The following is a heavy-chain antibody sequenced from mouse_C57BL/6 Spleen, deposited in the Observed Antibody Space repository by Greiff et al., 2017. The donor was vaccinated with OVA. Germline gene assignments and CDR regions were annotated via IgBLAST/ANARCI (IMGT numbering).Heavy chain of an antibody. Sequence: QVQLQQSGAELVRPGTSVKVSCKASGYAFTNYLLEWVKQRPGQGLEWIGVINPGSGGTNYNEKFKGKATLTADKSSSTAYMQLSSLTSEDSAVYFCARGDYILYYFDYWGQGTTLTVSS. CDR3: ARGDYILYYFDY. D-gene: IGHD2-12*01. CDR1: GYAFTNYL. V-gene: IGHV1-54*01. J-gene: IGHJ2*01. CDR2: INPGSGGT.